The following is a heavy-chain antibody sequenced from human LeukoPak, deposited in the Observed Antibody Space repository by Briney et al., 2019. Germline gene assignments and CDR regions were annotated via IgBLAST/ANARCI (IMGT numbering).Heavy chain of an antibody. CDR1: GGSISSYH. CDR2: IYYSGST. J-gene: IGHJ4*02. D-gene: IGHD6-6*01. Sequence: PSETLSLTCTVSGGSISSYHWSWIRQPPGKGLEWIGYIYYSGSTNYNPSLKSRVTISVDTSKNQFSLKLSSVTAADTAAYYCAREPIAAQAVWGQGTLVTVSS. V-gene: IGHV4-59*01. CDR3: AREPIAAQAV.